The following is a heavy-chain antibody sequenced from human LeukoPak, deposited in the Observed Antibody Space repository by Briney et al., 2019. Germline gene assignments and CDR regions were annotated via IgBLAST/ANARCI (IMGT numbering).Heavy chain of an antibody. Sequence: SETLSLTCTVSGGSVSSSNYYWSWIRQHPGKGLEWIGYIYYSGSTYYNPSLKSRVTISVDTSKNQFSLKLSSVTAADTAVYYCARMGPSGSYYYYYGMDVWGQGTTVTVSS. J-gene: IGHJ6*02. CDR1: GGSVSSSNYY. CDR3: ARMGPSGSYYYYYGMDV. CDR2: IYYSGST. D-gene: IGHD3-10*01. V-gene: IGHV4-31*03.